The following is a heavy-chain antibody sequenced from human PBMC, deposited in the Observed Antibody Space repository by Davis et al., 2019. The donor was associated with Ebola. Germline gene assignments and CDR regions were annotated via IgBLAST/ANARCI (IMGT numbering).Heavy chain of an antibody. D-gene: IGHD6-19*01. CDR3: ARYGYNSGWYEGDFDH. CDR1: GYSFTSYW. CDR2: IDPSDSYT. V-gene: IGHV5-10-1*01. J-gene: IGHJ4*02. Sequence: PGGSLRLSCKGFGYSFTSYWISWVRQMPGKGLEWMGRIDPSDSYTNYSPSFQGHVTISADKSISTAYLQWSSLKASDTAMYYCARYGYNSGWYEGDFDHWGQGTLVTVSS.